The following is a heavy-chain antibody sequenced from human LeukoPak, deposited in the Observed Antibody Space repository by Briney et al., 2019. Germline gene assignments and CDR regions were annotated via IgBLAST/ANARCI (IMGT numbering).Heavy chain of an antibody. J-gene: IGHJ3*02. Sequence: GGSLRLSCAASGFTFSSYWMHWVRHAPGKGLVWVSRISSEGSSTIYAESVKGRFTISRDNAKNTLYLQMDSLRAEDTAVYYCARDRYNGGNSHAFDIWGQGTMVTVSA. CDR3: ARDRYNGGNSHAFDI. CDR2: ISSEGSST. CDR1: GFTFSSYW. D-gene: IGHD4-23*01. V-gene: IGHV3-74*01.